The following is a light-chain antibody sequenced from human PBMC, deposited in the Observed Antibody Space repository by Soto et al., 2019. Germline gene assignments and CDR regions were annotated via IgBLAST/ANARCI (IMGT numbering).Light chain of an antibody. CDR1: SNNVGAYNY. J-gene: IGLJ1*01. Sequence: QSVLTQPASVSGSPAQSITISCTGTSNNVGAYNYVSWYQQHPGKAPKLMIYEVRDRPSGISNRFSGSKSGNTASLTISGLQAEDEADYYCSAYTRSNTYVFGSGTKLTVL. V-gene: IGLV2-14*01. CDR2: EVR. CDR3: SAYTRSNTYV.